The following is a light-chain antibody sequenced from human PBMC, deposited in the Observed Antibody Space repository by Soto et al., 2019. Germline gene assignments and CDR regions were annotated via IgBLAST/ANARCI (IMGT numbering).Light chain of an antibody. V-gene: IGLV2-8*01. Sequence: QSVLTQPPSASGSPGQTVTISCTGTKNDVGVYDFVSWYQHHPGKAPRLIIYEVVQRPSGVPDRFSGSKSGNTASLPVSGLQAADEADYSCKSYAGSNTYLFGSGTNATVL. J-gene: IGLJ1*01. CDR1: KNDVGVYDF. CDR2: EVV. CDR3: KSYAGSNTYL.